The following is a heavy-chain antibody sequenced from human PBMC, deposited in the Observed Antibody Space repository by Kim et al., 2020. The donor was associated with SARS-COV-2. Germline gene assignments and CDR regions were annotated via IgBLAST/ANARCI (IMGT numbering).Heavy chain of an antibody. J-gene: IGHJ5*02. Sequence: SETLSLTCVVYGGSFSGYYWSWIRQPPGKGLEWIGEINHSESTNYNPSLKSRVTISVDTSKNQFSLKLSSVTAADTAVYYCARDPSSGYSLNWFDPWGQGTLVTVSS. CDR3: ARDPSSGYSLNWFDP. V-gene: IGHV4-34*01. D-gene: IGHD3-10*01. CDR1: GGSFSGYY. CDR2: INHSEST.